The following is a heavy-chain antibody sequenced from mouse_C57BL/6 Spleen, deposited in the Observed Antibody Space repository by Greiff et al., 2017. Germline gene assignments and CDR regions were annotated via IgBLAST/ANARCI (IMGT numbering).Heavy chain of an antibody. J-gene: IGHJ4*01. CDR2: IWSGGST. CDR1: GFSLTSSG. Sequence: QVQLQQSGPGLVQPSQSLSITCTVSGFSLTSSGVHWVRQSPGKGLEWLGVIWSGGSTDYNAAFISRLSISKDNSKSQVFFKMNSLQADDTAIYYCASFYYSNYVFYAMDYWGQGTSVTVSS. CDR3: ASFYYSNYVFYAMDY. D-gene: IGHD2-5*01. V-gene: IGHV2-2*01.